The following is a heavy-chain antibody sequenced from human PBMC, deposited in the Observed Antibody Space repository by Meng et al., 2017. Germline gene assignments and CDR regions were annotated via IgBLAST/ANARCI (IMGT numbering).Heavy chain of an antibody. V-gene: IGHV1-69*05. CDR3: ASTIAVAGTGWFDP. D-gene: IGHD6-19*01. CDR1: GGTFSSYA. CDR2: IIPIFGTA. J-gene: IGHJ5*02. Sequence: QVQLLQSGAEVKKPGSSVKVTCKASGGTFSSYAISWVRQAPGQGLEWMGGIIPIFGTANYAQKFQGRVTITTDESTSTAYMELSSLRSEDTAVYYCASTIAVAGTGWFDPWGQGTLVTVSS.